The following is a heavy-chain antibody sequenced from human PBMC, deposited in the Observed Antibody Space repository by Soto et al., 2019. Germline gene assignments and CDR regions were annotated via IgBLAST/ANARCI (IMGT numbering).Heavy chain of an antibody. CDR1: GGSVSSGSYY. Sequence: LSLTCTVSGGSVSSGSYYWSWIRQPPGKGLEWIGYIYYSGSTNYNPSLKSRVTISVDTSKNQFSLKLSSVTAADTAVYYCARVKFRDTAMPLFDYWGQGTLVTVSS. J-gene: IGHJ4*02. CDR2: IYYSGST. CDR3: ARVKFRDTAMPLFDY. V-gene: IGHV4-61*01. D-gene: IGHD5-18*01.